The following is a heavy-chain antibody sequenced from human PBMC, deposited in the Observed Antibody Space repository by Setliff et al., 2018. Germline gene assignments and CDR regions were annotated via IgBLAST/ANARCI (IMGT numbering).Heavy chain of an antibody. CDR2: IYPGDSDT. D-gene: IGHD3-3*01. V-gene: IGHV5-51*01. CDR1: GYSFTSYW. CDR3: ARQYYNFWSGYSPKKGWFDP. J-gene: IGHJ5*02. Sequence: GESLKISCKGSGYSFTSYWIAWVRQMPGKGLEWMGIIYPGDSDTRYSPSFEGQVTISADKPISTAYLQWSSLKASDTAMYYCARQYYNFWSGYSPKKGWFDPWGQGTLVTVSS.